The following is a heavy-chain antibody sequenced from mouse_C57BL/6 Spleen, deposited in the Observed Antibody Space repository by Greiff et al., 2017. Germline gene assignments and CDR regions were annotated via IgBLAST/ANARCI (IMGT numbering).Heavy chain of an antibody. D-gene: IGHD2-5*01. J-gene: IGHJ1*03. CDR2: INPNNGGT. CDR1: GYTFTDYN. V-gene: IGHV1-22*01. CDR3: ARYDYSNYWYFDV. Sequence: VQLQQSGPELVKPGASVKMSCKASGYTFTDYNMHWVKQSHGKSLEWIGYINPNNGGTSYNQKFKGEATLTVNKSSSTAYMELRSLTSEDSAVYYCARYDYSNYWYFDVWGTGTTVTVSS.